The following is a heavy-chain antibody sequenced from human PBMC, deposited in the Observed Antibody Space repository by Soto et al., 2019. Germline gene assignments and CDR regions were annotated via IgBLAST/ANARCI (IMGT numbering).Heavy chain of an antibody. CDR3: ARAVGSRIDY. D-gene: IGHD6-13*01. Sequence: QVQLVQSGAEVKKPGASVKVSCKASGYTFTSYDINWVRQATGQGLEWMGWMNPNSGNTGYAQKSXXRVTMTRSTSISTAYMELSSLRSEDTAMYYCARAVGSRIDYWGQGTLVTVSS. CDR2: MNPNSGNT. J-gene: IGHJ4*02. CDR1: GYTFTSYD. V-gene: IGHV1-8*01.